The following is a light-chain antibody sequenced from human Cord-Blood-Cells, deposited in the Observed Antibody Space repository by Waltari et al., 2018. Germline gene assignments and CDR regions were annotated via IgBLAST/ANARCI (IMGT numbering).Light chain of an antibody. J-gene: IGLJ2*01. CDR3: SSYTSSSTVV. Sequence: QSALTQPASVSGSPGQSITISCTGTSSDVGGYTYVSLYQQHPGKAPNLMIYDVSNRPSGVSNRFSGSKSGNTASLTISGLQAEDEADYYCSSYTSSSTVVFGGVTKLTVL. CDR1: SSDVGGYTY. V-gene: IGLV2-14*01. CDR2: DVS.